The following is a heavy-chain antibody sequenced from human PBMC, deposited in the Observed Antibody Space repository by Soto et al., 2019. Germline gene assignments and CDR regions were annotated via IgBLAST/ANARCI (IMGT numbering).Heavy chain of an antibody. V-gene: IGHV3-7*02. J-gene: IGHJ4*02. CDR2: INHDGSEK. CDR3: ARGPSYSDSYFDH. D-gene: IGHD4-17*01. CDR1: VFTFRNFW. Sequence: LRLSCAASVFTFRNFWMNWVRQAPGKGLEWVASINHDGSEKYYADSVKGRFTISRDNSKNTVYLQMNSLRLEDTAVYYCARGPSYSDSYFDHWGQGTLVTVSS.